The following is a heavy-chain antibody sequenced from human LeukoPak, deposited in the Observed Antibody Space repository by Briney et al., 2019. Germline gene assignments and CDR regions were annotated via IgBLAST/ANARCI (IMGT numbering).Heavy chain of an antibody. CDR1: GFTFSNYV. CDR3: AREGYYGSGSPPSLYFDY. CDR2: TSSDLNVK. D-gene: IGHD3-10*01. J-gene: IGHJ4*02. Sequence: GGSLRLSCAASGFTFSNYVMHWVRQAPGKGLEWVAVTSSDLNVKLYADSVKGRFTISRDNSRSTLYLQMNSLRPEDTAIYYCAREGYYGSGSPPSLYFDYWGQGTLITVSS. V-gene: IGHV3-30-3*01.